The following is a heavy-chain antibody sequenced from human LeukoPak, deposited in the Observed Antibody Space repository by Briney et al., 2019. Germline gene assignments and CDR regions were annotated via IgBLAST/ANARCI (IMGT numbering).Heavy chain of an antibody. V-gene: IGHV1-2*02. CDR1: GYTFTSYA. J-gene: IGHJ6*03. D-gene: IGHD3-22*01. CDR2: INPNSGGT. Sequence: ASVKVSCKASGYTFTSYAMHWVRQAPGQGLEWMGWINPNSGGTNYAQKFQGRVTMTRDTSISTAYMELSRLRSDDTAVYYCAKDGGGYYPSYYHYMDVWGKGTTVTISS. CDR3: AKDGGGYYPSYYHYMDV.